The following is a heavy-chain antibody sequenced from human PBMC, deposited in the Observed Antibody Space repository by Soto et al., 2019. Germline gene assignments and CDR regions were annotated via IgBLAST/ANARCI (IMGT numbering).Heavy chain of an antibody. CDR2: IYYSGST. V-gene: IGHV4-31*02. Sequence: WTWIRQHPGKGLEWIGFIYYSGSTYYNPSLKSRVTMSVDTSKNQFSLKLSSVTAADTAVYYCARGNSAARPHYWGQGTLVTVSS. J-gene: IGHJ4*02. D-gene: IGHD6-6*01. CDR3: ARGNSAARPHY.